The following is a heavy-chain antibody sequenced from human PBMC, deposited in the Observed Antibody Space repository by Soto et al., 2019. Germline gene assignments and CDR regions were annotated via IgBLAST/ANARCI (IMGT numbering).Heavy chain of an antibody. CDR2: ISGSGGST. V-gene: IGHV3-23*01. CDR1: GFTFSSYA. CDR3: AKGGICRNQVVPALPSILRAGWRCYFDY. J-gene: IGHJ4*02. Sequence: EVQLLESGGGLVQPGGSLRLSCAASGFTFSSYAMSWVRQAPGKGLEWVSAISGSGGSTYYADSVKGRFTISRDNSKNTRYLQMNSLRAEDTAVYDCAKGGICRNQVVPALPSILRAGWRCYFDYWGQGTLVTVSS. D-gene: IGHD2-2*01.